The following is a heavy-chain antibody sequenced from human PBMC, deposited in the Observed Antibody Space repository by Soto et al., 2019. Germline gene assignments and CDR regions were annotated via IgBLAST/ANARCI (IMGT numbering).Heavy chain of an antibody. D-gene: IGHD7-27*01. CDR3: ARSPHPALTDPHRGMDV. CDR2: IGTAGDT. J-gene: IGHJ6*02. V-gene: IGHV3-13*01. CDR1: GFTFSSYD. Sequence: HPGGSLRLSCAASGFTFSSYDMHWVRQATGKGLEWVSAIGTAGDTYYPGSVKGRFTISRENAKNSLYLQMNSLRAEDTAVYYCARSPHPALTDPHRGMDVWGQGTTVTVSS.